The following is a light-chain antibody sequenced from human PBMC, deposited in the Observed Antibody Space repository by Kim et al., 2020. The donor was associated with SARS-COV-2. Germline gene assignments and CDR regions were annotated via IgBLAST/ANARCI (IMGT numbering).Light chain of an antibody. Sequence: AYAGDSVTITCRASQAIGTYLAWYQQKPGRVPRLLIYGASTLESGVPSRFSGSGSATEFTLTISSLQPEDVATYYCQKYSSALWTFGPGTKVDIK. V-gene: IGKV1-27*01. J-gene: IGKJ1*01. CDR2: GAS. CDR3: QKYSSALWT. CDR1: QAIGTY.